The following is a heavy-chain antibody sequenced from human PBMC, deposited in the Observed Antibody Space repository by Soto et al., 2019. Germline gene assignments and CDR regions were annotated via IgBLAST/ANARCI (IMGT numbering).Heavy chain of an antibody. D-gene: IGHD4-17*01. CDR3: ERDTGPTVTTNWFDP. Sequence: PSETLSLTCTVSGGSISSYYWSWIRQPAGNGLEWIGRIYTSGSTNYNPSLKSRVTMSVDTSKNQFSLKLSSVTAADTAVYYCERDTGPTVTTNWFDPWGQGTLVTVSS. J-gene: IGHJ5*02. V-gene: IGHV4-4*07. CDR1: GGSISSYY. CDR2: IYTSGST.